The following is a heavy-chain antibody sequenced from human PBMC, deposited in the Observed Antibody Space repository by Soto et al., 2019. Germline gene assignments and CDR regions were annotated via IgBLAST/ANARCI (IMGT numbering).Heavy chain of an antibody. J-gene: IGHJ4*02. V-gene: IGHV4-30-4*01. CDR1: GASISSGDYY. D-gene: IGHD1-7*01. Sequence: PSETLSLTCTVSGASISSGDYYWSWIRQPPGKGLEWIGYIFHSGSTYHNPSLKSRITLSIDMSNNQFSLNLRSVTAADTAVYYCVREANWNYEVGNYFDNWGQGILVTVSS. CDR2: IFHSGST. CDR3: VREANWNYEVGNYFDN.